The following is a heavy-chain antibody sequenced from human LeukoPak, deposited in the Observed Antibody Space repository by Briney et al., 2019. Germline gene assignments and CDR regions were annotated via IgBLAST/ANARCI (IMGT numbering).Heavy chain of an antibody. CDR3: TRGDFYVGAQDY. D-gene: IGHD1-26*01. CDR2: INWKSGSI. J-gene: IGHJ4*02. Sequence: GGSLRLSCAASGFTFDDYAMHWVRQTPGKGLEWVSGINWKSGSIGYADSVKGRFTISRDNAKDTLYLQMNGLRAGDTALYYCTRGDFYVGAQDYWGQGTLVAVYS. CDR1: GFTFDDYA. V-gene: IGHV3-9*01.